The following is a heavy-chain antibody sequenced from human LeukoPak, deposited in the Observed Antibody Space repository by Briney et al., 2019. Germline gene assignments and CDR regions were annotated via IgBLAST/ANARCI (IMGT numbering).Heavy chain of an antibody. Sequence: SETLSLTCTVSGGSTSSYYWSWIRQPPGKGLEWIGYIYYSGSTNYNPSLKSRVTISVDASKNQFSLKLSSVTAADTAVYYCARLKAVAGYYYYYGMDVWGQGTTVTVSS. CDR1: GGSTSSYY. V-gene: IGHV4-59*08. CDR2: IYYSGST. J-gene: IGHJ6*02. CDR3: ARLKAVAGYYYYYGMDV. D-gene: IGHD6-19*01.